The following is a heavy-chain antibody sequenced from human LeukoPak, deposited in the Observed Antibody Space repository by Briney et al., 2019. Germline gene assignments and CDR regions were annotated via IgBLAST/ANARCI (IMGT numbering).Heavy chain of an antibody. Sequence: ASVKVSCKASGYTFTSYGISWVRQAPGQGLEWMGWISAYSGNTNYAQKLQGRVTMTTDTSTSTAYMELSSLRSEDTAVYYCARVGQGVGSSWLFDYWGQGTLVTVSS. J-gene: IGHJ4*02. CDR2: ISAYSGNT. V-gene: IGHV1-18*01. CDR1: GYTFTSYG. D-gene: IGHD6-13*01. CDR3: ARVGQGVGSSWLFDY.